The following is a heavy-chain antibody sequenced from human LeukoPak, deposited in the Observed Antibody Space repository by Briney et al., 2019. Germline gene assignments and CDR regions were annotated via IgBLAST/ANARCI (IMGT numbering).Heavy chain of an antibody. CDR1: GFSYSSYW. CDR3: VTAGHYFMDV. CDR2: INLDGTNT. Sequence: PGGSLRLSCVTSGFSYSSYWMHWVRQAPGKGLVWVSDINLDGTNTNYADSVKGRFTMSRDNAKNTLYLQMNGLTADDTAVYYCVTAGHYFMDVWGKGTTVTVSS. V-gene: IGHV3-74*01. J-gene: IGHJ6*03.